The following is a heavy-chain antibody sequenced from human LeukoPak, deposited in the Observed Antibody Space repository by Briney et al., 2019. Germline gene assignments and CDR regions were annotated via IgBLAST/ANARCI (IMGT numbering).Heavy chain of an antibody. Sequence: PGGSLTLSCAASGFTFSSYAMHWVRQAPGKGLEWVAVISYDGSNKYYADSVKGRFTISRDNSKNTLYLQMNSLRAEDTAVYYCARAGLKYYYGSGIDYWGQGTLVTVSS. J-gene: IGHJ4*02. CDR3: ARAGLKYYYGSGIDY. CDR1: GFTFSSYA. D-gene: IGHD3-10*01. V-gene: IGHV3-30-3*01. CDR2: ISYDGSNK.